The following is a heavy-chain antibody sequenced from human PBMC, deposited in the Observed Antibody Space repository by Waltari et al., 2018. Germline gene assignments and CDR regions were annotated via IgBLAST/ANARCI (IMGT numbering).Heavy chain of an antibody. Sequence: EVQLVESGGGLVRPGGSLRLSCAASGLSFHPYNMNWVRQAPGKGLEWVSSISNTGAYMHYADSVKGRFTISRDNAKNSLYLQLSSLRAEDTAMYYCATGGWGFFLDYWGQGTLVTVSS. J-gene: IGHJ4*02. V-gene: IGHV3-21*02. CDR3: ATGGWGFFLDY. CDR2: ISNTGAYM. CDR1: GLSFHPYN. D-gene: IGHD7-27*01.